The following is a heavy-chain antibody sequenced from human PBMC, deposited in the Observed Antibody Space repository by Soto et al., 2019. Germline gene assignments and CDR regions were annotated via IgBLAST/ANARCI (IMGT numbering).Heavy chain of an antibody. D-gene: IGHD2-2*01. CDR1: GGTFSSYT. CDR3: AIQYCSSTSCQNWFDP. J-gene: IGHJ5*02. CDR2: IIPILGIA. V-gene: IGHV1-69*02. Sequence: ASVKVSCKASGGTFSSYTISWVRQAPGQGLEWMGRIIPILGIANYAQKFQGRVTITADKSTSTAYMELSSLRSEDTAVYYCAIQYCSSTSCQNWFDPWGQGTLVTVSS.